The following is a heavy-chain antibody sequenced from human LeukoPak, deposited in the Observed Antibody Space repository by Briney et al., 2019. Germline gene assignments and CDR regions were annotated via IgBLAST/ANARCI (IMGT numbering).Heavy chain of an antibody. V-gene: IGHV3-7*03. CDR2: IKHDGSEK. D-gene: IGHD3-9*01. J-gene: IGHJ4*02. CDR3: ARDNFDWRPLDS. CDR1: GFTFSSHW. Sequence: GSLRLSCAGSGFTFSSHWMTWVRQTAGKGLGWVASIKHDGSEKNYVDSVKGRFTISRDNAKNSLYVQMDSLRVEDTAVYYCARDNFDWRPLDSWGQGILVTVSS.